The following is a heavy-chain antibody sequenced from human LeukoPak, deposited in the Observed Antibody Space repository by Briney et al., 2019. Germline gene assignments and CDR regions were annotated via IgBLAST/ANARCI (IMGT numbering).Heavy chain of an antibody. J-gene: IGHJ4*02. Sequence: PGESLKISCKGSGYSFTSYWIGWVRQMPGKGLEWMGIIYPSDSDIRYSPSFQGQVTISADKSISTAYLQWSSLKASDTAMYYCARHRVAAGKFFDYWGQGTLVTVSS. V-gene: IGHV5-51*01. D-gene: IGHD6-13*01. CDR1: GYSFTSYW. CDR3: ARHRVAAGKFFDY. CDR2: IYPSDSDI.